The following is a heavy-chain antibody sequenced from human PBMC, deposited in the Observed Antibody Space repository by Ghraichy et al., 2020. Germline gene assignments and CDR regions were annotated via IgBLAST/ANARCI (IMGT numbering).Heavy chain of an antibody. CDR2: ISGSGGST. D-gene: IGHD2-2*01. J-gene: IGHJ4*02. Sequence: GGSLRLSCAASGFTFSSYAMSWVRQAPGKGLEWVSAISGSGGSTYYADSVKGRFTISRDNSKNTLYLQMNSLRAEDTAVYYCAKGVQLGYCSSTSCSLLGFDYWGQGTLVTVSS. CDR1: GFTFSSYA. CDR3: AKGVQLGYCSSTSCSLLGFDY. V-gene: IGHV3-23*01.